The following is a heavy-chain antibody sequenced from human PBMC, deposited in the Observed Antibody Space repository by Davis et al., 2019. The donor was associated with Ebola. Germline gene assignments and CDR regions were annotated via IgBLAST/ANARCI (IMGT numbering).Heavy chain of an antibody. D-gene: IGHD4-23*01. Sequence: ASVKVSCKASGYTFTSYAMHWVRQAPGQRLEWMGWINAGNANTKYSQKFQGRITITRDTSASTAYMELSSLRSEDTAVYYCAREAGGNSPFDYWGQGTLVTVSS. V-gene: IGHV1-3*01. CDR3: AREAGGNSPFDY. CDR1: GYTFTSYA. J-gene: IGHJ4*02. CDR2: INAGNANT.